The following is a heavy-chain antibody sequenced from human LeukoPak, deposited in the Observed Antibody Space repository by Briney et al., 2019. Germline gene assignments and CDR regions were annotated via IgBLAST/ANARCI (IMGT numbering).Heavy chain of an antibody. CDR3: ARVPLGQWLANYFDY. D-gene: IGHD6-19*01. CDR1: SGSISSSSYY. J-gene: IGHJ4*02. V-gene: IGHV4-39*01. Sequence: SETLSLTCTVSSGSISSSSYYWGWIRQPPGKGLEWIGSIYYSGSTYYNPSLKSRVTISVDTSKNQFSLKLSSVTAADTAVYYCARVPLGQWLANYFDYWGQGTLVTVSS. CDR2: IYYSGST.